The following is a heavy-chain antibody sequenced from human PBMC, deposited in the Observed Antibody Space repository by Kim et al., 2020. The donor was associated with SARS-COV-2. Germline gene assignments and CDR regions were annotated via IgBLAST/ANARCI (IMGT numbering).Heavy chain of an antibody. J-gene: IGHJ5*02. CDR2: INPNIGGT. CDR1: GYTFTDYY. CDR3: ARGYSSTWSDH. V-gene: IGHV1-2*06. Sequence: ASVKVSCKASGYTFTDYYMHWVRQAPGQGLEWMGRINPNIGGTNYAQKFQGRVTMTRDTSISTAYMELSRLRSDDTAAYYCARGYSSTWSDHWGQGTLVT. D-gene: IGHD6-13*01.